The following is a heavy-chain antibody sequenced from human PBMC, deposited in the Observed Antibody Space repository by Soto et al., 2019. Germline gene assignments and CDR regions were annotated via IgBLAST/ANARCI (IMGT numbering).Heavy chain of an antibody. V-gene: IGHV3-30*18. J-gene: IGHJ4*02. D-gene: IGHD3-22*01. Sequence: PGGSLRLSCAASGFTFSSYGMHWVRQAPGKGLEWVAVISYDGSNKYYADSVKGRFTISRDNSKNTLYLQMNSLRAEDTAVYYCAKGPYYYDSSGYYYPFDYWGQGTLVTVSS. CDR3: AKGPYYYDSSGYYYPFDY. CDR1: GFTFSSYG. CDR2: ISYDGSNK.